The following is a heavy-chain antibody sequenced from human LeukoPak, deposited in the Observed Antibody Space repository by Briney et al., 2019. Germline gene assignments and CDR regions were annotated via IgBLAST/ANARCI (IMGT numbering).Heavy chain of an antibody. CDR1: GGSFSGYY. CDR3: ARTEESGYSYRYFGYYYYMDV. Sequence: SETLSLTCAVYGGSFSGYYWSWIRQPPGKGLEWIGEINHSGSTNYNPSLKSRVTISVDTSKNQFSLKLSSVTAADTAVYYCARTEESGYSYRYFGYYYYMDVWGKGTTVTVSS. CDR2: INHSGST. J-gene: IGHJ6*03. D-gene: IGHD5-18*01. V-gene: IGHV4-34*01.